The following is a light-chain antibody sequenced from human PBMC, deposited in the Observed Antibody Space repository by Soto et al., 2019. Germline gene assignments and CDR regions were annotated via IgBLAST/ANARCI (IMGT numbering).Light chain of an antibody. CDR1: SSDIGGYDY. CDR2: DVN. J-gene: IGLJ2*01. CDR3: TSYASGSYHVV. V-gene: IGLV2-14*01. Sequence: QSALTQPASVSGSPGQSITLSCTGTSSDIGGYDYVSWYQRHPGKAPKLLIYDVNNRPSGVSNRFSGSKSGNTASLTISGRDAEDDADDYCTSYASGSYHVVFGSGTKLTVL.